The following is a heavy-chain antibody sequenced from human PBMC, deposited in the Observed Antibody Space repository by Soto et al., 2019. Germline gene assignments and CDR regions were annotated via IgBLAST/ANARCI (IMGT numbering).Heavy chain of an antibody. V-gene: IGHV4-31*03. CDR1: GGSISSGGYY. D-gene: IGHD3-22*01. CDR3: ARVSYYDSSGYYDY. Sequence: QVQLQESGPGLVKPSQTLSLTCTVSGGSISSGGYYWSWIRQHPGKGLEWIGYIYYSGSTYYNPSLKSRVTISVDTPKNQFSLRLSSVTATDTAEYYCARVSYYDSSGYYDYWGQGTLLTVSS. J-gene: IGHJ4*02. CDR2: IYYSGST.